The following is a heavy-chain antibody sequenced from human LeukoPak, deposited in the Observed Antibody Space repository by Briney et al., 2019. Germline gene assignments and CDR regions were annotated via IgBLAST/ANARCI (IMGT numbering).Heavy chain of an antibody. CDR2: IYYTGKT. D-gene: IGHD3-10*01. Sequence: SETLSLTCTVSGDSVSNGNYYWSWLRQPPGKALEWIGYIYYTGKTYYNPSLEGRVTILVDTSRNHFSVKLSSVTAADTAVYYCARSQNYYGSGDYWSQGTLVTVSS. CDR3: ARSQNYYGSGDY. CDR1: GDSVSNGNYY. J-gene: IGHJ4*02. V-gene: IGHV4-61*03.